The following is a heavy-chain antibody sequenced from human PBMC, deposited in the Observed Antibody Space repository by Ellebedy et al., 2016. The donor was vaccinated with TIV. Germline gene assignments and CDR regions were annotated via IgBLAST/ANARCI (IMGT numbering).Heavy chain of an antibody. V-gene: IGHV4-31*03. D-gene: IGHD3-10*01. J-gene: IGHJ4*02. Sequence: MPSETLSLTCTVSGGSITSEAYHWSWIRQYPGKGLEWIGFSDYSGSTNYNASLKGRVEISIDKSTNQFSLKLTSVTAADTAVYFCARGGSTVRGVIGYWGQGTLVTASS. CDR3: ARGGSTVRGVIGY. CDR2: SDYSGST. CDR1: GGSITSEAYH.